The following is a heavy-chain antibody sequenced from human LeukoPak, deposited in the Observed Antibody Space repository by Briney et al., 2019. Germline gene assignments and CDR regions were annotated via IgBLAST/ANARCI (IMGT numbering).Heavy chain of an antibody. CDR1: GGSISSYY. D-gene: IGHD3-10*01. CDR3: ARGRREANWFDP. CDR2: IYTSGST. V-gene: IGHV4-4*07. J-gene: IGHJ5*02. Sequence: SETLSLTCTVSGGSISSYYWSWIRQPAGKGLEWIGRIYTSGSTNYNPSLKSRVTMSVDTSKNQFSLRLSSVTAADTAVYYCARGRREANWFDPWGQGTLVTVSS.